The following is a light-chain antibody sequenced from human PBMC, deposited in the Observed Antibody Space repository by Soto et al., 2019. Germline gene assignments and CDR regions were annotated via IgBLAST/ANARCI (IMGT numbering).Light chain of an antibody. J-gene: IGKJ2*03. CDR2: GAS. CDR3: QQHSRSPRS. V-gene: IGKV3-20*01. Sequence: EIVLTQSPGTLSLSPGERATLSCRASQSVSSSYLAWYQQKPGQAPRLLIYGASSRATGIPDRFSGSGSGTDFTLTISRLEPEDLAVYYCQQHSRSPRSFGEATELEIK. CDR1: QSVSSSY.